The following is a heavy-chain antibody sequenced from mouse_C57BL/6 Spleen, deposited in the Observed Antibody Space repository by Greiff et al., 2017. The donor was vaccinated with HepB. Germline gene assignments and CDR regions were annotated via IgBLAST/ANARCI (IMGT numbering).Heavy chain of an antibody. CDR2: ISSGSSTI. CDR3: ARGWGREEYFDD. CDR1: GFTFSDYG. J-gene: IGHJ1*03. D-gene: IGHD2-3*01. V-gene: IGHV5-17*01. Sequence: EVKLMESGGGLVKPGGSLKLSCAASGFTFSDYGMHWVRQAPEKGLEWVAYISSGSSTIYYADTVKGRVTISRDNAKNTLFLQMTSLRSEDTAMYYCARGWGREEYFDDWGTGTTGTVSA.